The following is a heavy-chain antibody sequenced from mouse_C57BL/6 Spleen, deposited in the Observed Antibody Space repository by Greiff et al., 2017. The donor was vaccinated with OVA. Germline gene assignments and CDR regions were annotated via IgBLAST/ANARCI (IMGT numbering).Heavy chain of an antibody. CDR1: GFTFSSYA. J-gene: IGHJ3*01. V-gene: IGHV5-4*01. Sequence: EVHLVESGGGLVKPGGSLKLSCAASGFTFSSYAMSWVRQTPEKRLEWVATISDGGGYTYYPDNVKGRFTISRDNAKNNLYLQMSHLKSEDTAMYYCARDGNYYGSPWFAYWGQGTLVTVSA. CDR3: ARDGNYYGSPWFAY. D-gene: IGHD1-1*01. CDR2: ISDGGGYT.